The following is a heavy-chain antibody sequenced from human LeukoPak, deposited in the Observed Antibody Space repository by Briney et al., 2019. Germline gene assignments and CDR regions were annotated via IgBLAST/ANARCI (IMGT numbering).Heavy chain of an antibody. D-gene: IGHD3-9*01. V-gene: IGHV3-21*01. CDR2: ISSSSTYI. CDR3: ARVRRPYYDILTGYYTGEVDY. CDR1: GFTFSSYS. J-gene: IGHJ4*02. Sequence: GGSLRLSCAASGFTFSSYSMSWVRQAPGKGLEWVSSISSSSTYIYYADSVKGRFTISRDNAKNSLYLQMNSLRAEDTAVYYCARVRRPYYDILTGYYTGEVDYWGQGTLVTVSS.